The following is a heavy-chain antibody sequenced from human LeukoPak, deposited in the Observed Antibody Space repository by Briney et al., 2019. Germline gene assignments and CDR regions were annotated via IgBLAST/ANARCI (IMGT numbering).Heavy chain of an antibody. CDR1: GFTFSSYG. CDR3: ARDFQLIDYFDY. J-gene: IGHJ4*02. Sequence: GGSLRLSCAASGFTFSSYGMHWVRQAPGKGLEWVAFIRYDGSNKYYADSVKGRFTISRDNSKNTLYLQMNSLRAEDTAVYYCARDFQLIDYFDYWGQGTLVTVSS. V-gene: IGHV3-30*02. CDR2: IRYDGSNK. D-gene: IGHD2-2*01.